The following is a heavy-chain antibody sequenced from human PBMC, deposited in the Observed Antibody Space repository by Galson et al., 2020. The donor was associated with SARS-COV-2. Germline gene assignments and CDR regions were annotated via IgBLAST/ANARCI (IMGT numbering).Heavy chain of an antibody. CDR3: ARASSAGAFDS. V-gene: IGHV3-33*01. CDR1: GLPFSTYG. J-gene: IGHJ5*01. D-gene: IGHD3-22*01. CDR2: IWYDGSNK. Sequence: TGGSLRLSGVAPGLPFSTYGMNGVGKAPGKGREGVDVIWYDGSNKYNGDSVKGRFTISRDNSKNTLYLQMSSLRAVDTAMYYCARASSAGAFDSWGQGTLVTVSS.